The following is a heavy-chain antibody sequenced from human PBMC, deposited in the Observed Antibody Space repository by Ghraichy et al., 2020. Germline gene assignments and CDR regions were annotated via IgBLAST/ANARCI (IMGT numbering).Heavy chain of an antibody. CDR3: ARLCSLNWFDP. Sequence: GGSLRLSCAVSGFTFSSYSLNWVRQPPGKGLEWVSSISSSRYIYYADSVKGRFTISRDNAKNSLYLQLNRLRAADTAVYYCARLCSLNWFDPWCQGTLVTVSS. J-gene: IGHJ5*02. V-gene: IGHV3-21*01. CDR1: GFTFSSYS. D-gene: IGHD3-10*02. CDR2: ISSSRYI.